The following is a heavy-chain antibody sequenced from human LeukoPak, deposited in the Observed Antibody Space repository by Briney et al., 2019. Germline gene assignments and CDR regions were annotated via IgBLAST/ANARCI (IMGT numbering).Heavy chain of an antibody. CDR3: ARGPGRWLNRFQEFQH. D-gene: IGHD5-24*01. CDR1: GGPISSYY. Sequence: TSETLSLTCTVSGGPISSYYWSWIRQPAGKGLEWIGRICTSGSTNYNPSLKSRVTMSVDTSKNQFSLKLSSVTAADTAVYYCARGPGRWLNRFQEFQHWGQGTLVTVSS. CDR2: ICTSGST. J-gene: IGHJ1*01. V-gene: IGHV4-4*07.